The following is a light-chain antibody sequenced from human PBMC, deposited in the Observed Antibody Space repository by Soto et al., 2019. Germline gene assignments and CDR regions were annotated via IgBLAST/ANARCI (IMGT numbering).Light chain of an antibody. CDR1: SSDVGGYNY. Sequence: QSVLTQPASVSGSPGQSITISCTGTSSDVGGYNYVSWYQQHPGKAPKLMIYEVSNRPSGVSNRFSGSKSGNTASLTISGLQADDEADYYCFSYAGGSTFVFGTGTKVTVL. J-gene: IGLJ1*01. CDR2: EVS. CDR3: FSYAGGSTFV. V-gene: IGLV2-14*01.